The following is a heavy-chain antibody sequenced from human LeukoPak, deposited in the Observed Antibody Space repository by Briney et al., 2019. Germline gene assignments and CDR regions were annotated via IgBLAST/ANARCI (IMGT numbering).Heavy chain of an antibody. J-gene: IGHJ4*02. D-gene: IGHD5-12*01. V-gene: IGHV4-61*08. CDR2: IYYSGST. CDR3: ARITPSATIDY. CDR1: GGSVSSGGYY. Sequence: SETLSLTCTVSGGSVSSGGYYWSCIRLPPGKGLEWIGYIYYSGSTNYNPSLKSRVTMSVDTSRNQFSLKLTSMTAADTAVYYCARITPSATIDYWGQGTLVTVSS.